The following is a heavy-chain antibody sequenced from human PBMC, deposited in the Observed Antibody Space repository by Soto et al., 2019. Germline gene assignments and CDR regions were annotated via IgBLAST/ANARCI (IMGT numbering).Heavy chain of an antibody. CDR3: ARAGVVVVPAAINFDY. J-gene: IGHJ4*02. Sequence: GASVKVSCKASGYTFTGYYMHWVQHAPVQGLEWMGWINPNSGGRNYAQKFQGWVTMTRDTSISTAYMELSRLRSDDTAVYYCARAGVVVVPAAINFDYWGQGTLVTVSS. CDR1: GYTFTGYY. V-gene: IGHV1-2*04. D-gene: IGHD2-2*01. CDR2: INPNSGGR.